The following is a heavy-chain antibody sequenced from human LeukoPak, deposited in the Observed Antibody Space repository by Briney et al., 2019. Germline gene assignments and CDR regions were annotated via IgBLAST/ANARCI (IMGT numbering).Heavy chain of an antibody. CDR1: GFTFRSYG. J-gene: IGHJ4*02. D-gene: IGHD2-2*01. V-gene: IGHV3-23*01. Sequence: GGFLRLSCAASGFTFRSYGMNWVRQAPGKGLEWVSAIGVSGDQTFYADSVKGRFTISRDNSKNTLSLAMNNLRAEDTAVYYCAKERNARGALDYWGRGTLVTVSS. CDR2: IGVSGDQT. CDR3: AKERNARGALDY.